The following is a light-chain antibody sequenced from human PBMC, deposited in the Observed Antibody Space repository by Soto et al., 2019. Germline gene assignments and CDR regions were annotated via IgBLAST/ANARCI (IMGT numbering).Light chain of an antibody. CDR2: AAS. V-gene: IGKV1-39*01. J-gene: IGKJ1*01. Sequence: TPSPSSLSSSVGDGVTSTCRASQSIKNHLTWYQQKPGKAPKXVIYAASSFQSGVPSRVSGSGSGTECTLTINSLQPEDAATYFCQQYYRWTQTFGQGTKVDIK. CDR3: QQYYRWTQT. CDR1: QSIKNH.